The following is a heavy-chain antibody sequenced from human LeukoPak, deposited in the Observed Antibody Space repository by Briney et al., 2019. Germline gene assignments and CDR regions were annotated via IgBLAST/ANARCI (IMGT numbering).Heavy chain of an antibody. CDR2: INPNSGGT. CDR3: ARVPGGSSTSGLGYYFDY. J-gene: IGHJ4*02. Sequence: ASVKVSCKASGYTFTGYYMHWVRQAPGQGLEWMGWINPNSGGTNYAQKFQGWVTMTRDTSISTAYMELSRLRSDDTAVYYCARVPGGSSTSGLGYYFDYWGQGTLVTVSS. CDR1: GYTFTGYY. V-gene: IGHV1-2*04. D-gene: IGHD2-2*01.